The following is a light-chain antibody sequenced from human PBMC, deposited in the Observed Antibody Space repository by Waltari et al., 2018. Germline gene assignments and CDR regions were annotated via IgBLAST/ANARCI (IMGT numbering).Light chain of an antibody. CDR2: AAS. V-gene: IGKV3-20*01. Sequence: EIVLTQSPGALSLSPGERATLSCRASQSVSSNYIAWYQQKPGQAPRLLIYAASMRATGIPDRFSGSGSGIDFTLTIRRLETEDFAVYYCQQYGNSNPLFGPGTKVDIK. J-gene: IGKJ3*01. CDR3: QQYGNSNPL. CDR1: QSVSSNY.